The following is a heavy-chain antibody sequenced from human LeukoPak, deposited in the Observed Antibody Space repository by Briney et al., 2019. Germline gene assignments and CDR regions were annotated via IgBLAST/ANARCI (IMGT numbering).Heavy chain of an antibody. CDR2: IYHSGST. CDR3: ARSKIAARSKGLDNWFDP. J-gene: IGHJ5*02. CDR1: GGSISSGSYY. V-gene: IGHV4-30-2*01. D-gene: IGHD6-6*01. Sequence: SETLSLTCTVSGGSISSGSYYWSWIRQPPGKGLEWIGYIYHSGSTYYNPSLKSRVTISVDRSKNQFSLKLSSVTAADTAVYYCARSKIAARSKGLDNWFDPWGQGTLVTVSP.